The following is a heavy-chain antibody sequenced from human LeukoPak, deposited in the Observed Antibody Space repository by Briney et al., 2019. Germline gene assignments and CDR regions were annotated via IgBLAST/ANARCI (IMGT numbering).Heavy chain of an antibody. D-gene: IGHD3-10*01. CDR2: IYTSGST. V-gene: IGHV4-4*07. CDR3: ATHGSGRSDYFDY. J-gene: IGHJ4*02. Sequence: SETLSLTCTVSGGSISNYYWSWIRQPAGKGLEWIGRIYTSGSTNYNPSLKSRVTISVDTSKNQFSLKLSSVTAADTAVYYCATHGSGRSDYFDYWGQGTLVTVSS. CDR1: GGSISNYY.